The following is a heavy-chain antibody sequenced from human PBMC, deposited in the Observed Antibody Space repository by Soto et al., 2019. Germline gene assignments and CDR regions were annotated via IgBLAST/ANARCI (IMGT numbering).Heavy chain of an antibody. J-gene: IGHJ4*02. CDR2: IYYSGST. V-gene: IGHV4-31*03. D-gene: IGHD5-12*01. CDR3: ARDDIVATGIDY. Sequence: QVQLQESGPGLVKPSQTLSLTCTVSGGSISSGGYYWSWIRQHPGKGLEWIGYIYYSGSTSYNQSLKSRVTLPVDTSKNQFSLKLSSVTAADTAVYYCARDDIVATGIDYWGQGTLVTVSS. CDR1: GGSISSGGYY.